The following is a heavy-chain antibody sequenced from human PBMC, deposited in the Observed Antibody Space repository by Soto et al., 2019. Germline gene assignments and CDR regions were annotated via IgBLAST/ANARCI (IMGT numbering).Heavy chain of an antibody. Sequence: QVQLVQSGAEVKKPGSSVKVSCKASGGTFSSYTISWVRQAPGQGLEWMGRIIPILGIANYAQKFQGRVTITADKSTSTAYMELSSLRTEDTAVYYCARDGEDKAMAFDYWGQGTLVTVSS. V-gene: IGHV1-69*08. J-gene: IGHJ4*02. CDR2: IIPILGIA. D-gene: IGHD5-18*01. CDR3: ARDGEDKAMAFDY. CDR1: GGTFSSYT.